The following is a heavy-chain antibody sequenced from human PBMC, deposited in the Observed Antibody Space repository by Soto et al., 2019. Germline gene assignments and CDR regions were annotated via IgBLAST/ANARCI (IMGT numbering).Heavy chain of an antibody. D-gene: IGHD3-3*01. Sequence: PSETLSLTCTVSGGSISIYYWSWIRQPPGKGLEWVGYIYSSGSANYNPSLKSRITMSVDTSKNQFSLNLSSVTAADTAVYYCAREYDFWSGSPDYCGQGTLVTVSS. J-gene: IGHJ4*02. CDR3: AREYDFWSGSPDY. CDR1: GGSISIYY. CDR2: IYSSGSA. V-gene: IGHV4-59*12.